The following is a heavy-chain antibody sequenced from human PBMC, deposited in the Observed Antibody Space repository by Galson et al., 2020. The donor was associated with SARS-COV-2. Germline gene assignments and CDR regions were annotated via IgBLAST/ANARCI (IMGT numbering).Heavy chain of an antibody. Sequence: SQTLSLTCTVSGGSISGYYWSWIRQPPGKGLEWIGYIYYSGSTNYNPSLKSRVTMSVDMSKNQFSLKLRSVTAADTSVYYCAQAPVAAAVWGWFDPWGQGTLVTVSS. CDR1: GGSISGYY. V-gene: IGHV4-59*01. D-gene: IGHD6-13*01. CDR3: AQAPVAAAVWGWFDP. CDR2: IYYSGST. J-gene: IGHJ5*02.